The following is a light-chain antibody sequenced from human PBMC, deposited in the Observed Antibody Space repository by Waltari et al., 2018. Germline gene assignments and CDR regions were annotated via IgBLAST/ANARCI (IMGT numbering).Light chain of an antibody. CDR3: AAWDDSLYGWV. Sequence: QSVLTQPPSASGTPGQRVTIPCSGSNSNIGSNTVNWYRQLPGTAPKLLIYSNNQRPSGVPDRFSGSKSGTSASLAISGLQSEDEADYYCAAWDDSLYGWVFGGGTK. CDR1: NSNIGSNT. J-gene: IGLJ3*02. CDR2: SNN. V-gene: IGLV1-44*01.